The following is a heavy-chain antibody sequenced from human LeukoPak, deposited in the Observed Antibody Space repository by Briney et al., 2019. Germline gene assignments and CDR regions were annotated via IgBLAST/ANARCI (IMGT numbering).Heavy chain of an antibody. CDR2: IYPGDSDT. D-gene: IGHD3-16*02. V-gene: IGHV5-51*01. Sequence: GESLKISCKGSGYSFTSYWIGWVRQMPGKGLEWMGIIYPGDSDTRYSPSFQGQVTISADKSISTAYLQWSSLKAPDTAMYYCARHSNYVWGSYRYTEEYYFDYWGQGTLVTVSS. CDR1: GYSFTSYW. CDR3: ARHSNYVWGSYRYTEEYYFDY. J-gene: IGHJ4*02.